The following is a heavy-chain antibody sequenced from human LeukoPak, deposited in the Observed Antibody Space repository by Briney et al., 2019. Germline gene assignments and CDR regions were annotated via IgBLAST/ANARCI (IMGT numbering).Heavy chain of an antibody. V-gene: IGHV4-39*02. CDR1: GDSISGSSNY. CDR3: ARGPTYQPIDF. D-gene: IGHD2-2*01. CDR2: IYYSGST. J-gene: IGHJ4*02. Sequence: PSETLSLTCTVSGDSISGSSNYWGWIRQPPGKGLEWIGSIYYSGSTYYNPSLKSRVTISVDTSKNHFSLKLSSVTAADTAVYYCARGPTYQPIDFWGQGTLVTVSS.